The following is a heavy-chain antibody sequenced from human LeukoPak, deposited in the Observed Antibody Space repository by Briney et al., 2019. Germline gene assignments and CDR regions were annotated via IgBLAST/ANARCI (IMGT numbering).Heavy chain of an antibody. D-gene: IGHD6-13*01. Sequence: SETLSLTCTVSGGSISSHYWSWIRQPPGKGLEWIGYIYYSGSTSYIPSLKSRITISVDTSKNQFSLKLSSVTAADTAVYYCARGEEGQQQTNTHETYYYYMDVWGKGTTVTVSS. J-gene: IGHJ6*03. CDR2: IYYSGST. CDR3: ARGEEGQQQTNTHETYYYYMDV. V-gene: IGHV4-59*11. CDR1: GGSISSHY.